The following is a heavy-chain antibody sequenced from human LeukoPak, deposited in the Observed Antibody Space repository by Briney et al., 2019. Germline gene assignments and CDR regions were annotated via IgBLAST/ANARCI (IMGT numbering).Heavy chain of an antibody. CDR2: IIPILGIA. Sequence: GASVKVSCKASGGTFSSYTISWVRQAPGQGLEWMGRIIPILGIANYAQKFQGRDTITADKSTSTAYMELSSLRSEDTAVYYCARTGYSSSWYGDYYFDYWGQGTLVTVSS. V-gene: IGHV1-69*02. CDR1: GGTFSSYT. J-gene: IGHJ4*02. D-gene: IGHD6-13*01. CDR3: ARTGYSSSWYGDYYFDY.